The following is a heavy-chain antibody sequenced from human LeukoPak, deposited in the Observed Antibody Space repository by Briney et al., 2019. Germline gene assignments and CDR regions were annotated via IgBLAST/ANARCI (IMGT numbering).Heavy chain of an antibody. Sequence: VASVKVSCKTSGYTFSNYGISWVRQAPGQGLEWMGWISADTGNTNFAQKFQDRVTMTSDTSTSTYYMELRNLRSDDTAVYYCARDSRETGTTTDFDYWGQGTLVSVSS. V-gene: IGHV1-18*01. J-gene: IGHJ4*02. D-gene: IGHD1-7*01. CDR1: GYTFSNYG. CDR2: ISADTGNT. CDR3: ARDSRETGTTTDFDY.